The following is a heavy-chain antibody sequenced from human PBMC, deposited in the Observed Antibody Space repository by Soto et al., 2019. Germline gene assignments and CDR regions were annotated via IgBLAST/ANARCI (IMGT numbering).Heavy chain of an antibody. Sequence: EVQLLESGGGLVQPGGSLRLSCATSVFTFSSYAMSWVRQAPGKGLEWVSPISGSGGSTYYADSVKGRFTISRDNSKNTLYLQMNSLRAEDTAVYYCARGYDILSHFDYWGQGTLVTVSS. CDR3: ARGYDILSHFDY. CDR1: VFTFSSYA. D-gene: IGHD3-9*01. J-gene: IGHJ4*02. V-gene: IGHV3-23*01. CDR2: ISGSGGST.